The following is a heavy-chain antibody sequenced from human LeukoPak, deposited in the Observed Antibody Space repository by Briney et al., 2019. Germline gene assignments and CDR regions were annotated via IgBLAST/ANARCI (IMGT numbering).Heavy chain of an antibody. J-gene: IGHJ4*02. D-gene: IGHD3-10*02. CDR1: GFTFSTYG. Sequence: GGSLRLSCAASGFTFSTYGMHWVRQAPGKGLEWVALISYDGSNKYNADSVKGRFTISRDNSKYTLYLQMNSLRAEDTAVYYWVKKIVREVISSLYYFDYWGQGTLVTVSS. V-gene: IGHV3-30*18. CDR3: VKKIVREVISSLYYFDY. CDR2: ISYDGSNK.